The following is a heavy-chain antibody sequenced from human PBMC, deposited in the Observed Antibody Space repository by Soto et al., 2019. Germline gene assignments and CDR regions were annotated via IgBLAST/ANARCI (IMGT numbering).Heavy chain of an antibody. J-gene: IGHJ6*02. CDR3: AYHTMVRGVIIRDSYYGMDV. D-gene: IGHD3-10*01. CDR1: GGTFSRYA. V-gene: IGHV1-69*10. Sequence: ASVKVSCKASGGTFSRYAISWVRQAPGQGLEWMGGIIPIFGIENYAQKFQGRVTITADTSTSTAYMELSSLRSEDTALYYCAYHTMVRGVIIRDSYYGMDVWGQGTTVTVSS. CDR2: IIPIFGIE.